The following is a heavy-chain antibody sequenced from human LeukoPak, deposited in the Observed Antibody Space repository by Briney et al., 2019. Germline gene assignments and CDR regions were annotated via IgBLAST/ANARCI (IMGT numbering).Heavy chain of an antibody. CDR2: ISSSSSYT. V-gene: IGHV3-11*06. J-gene: IGHJ6*02. D-gene: IGHD4-11*01. CDR3: ARAPHYSNYGPYYYGMDV. Sequence: PGGSLRLSCAASGFTFSDYYMSWIRQAPGKGLEWVSYISSSSSYTNYADSVKGRFTISRDNAKNSLYLQMNSLRVEDTAVYYCARAPHYSNYGPYYYGMDVWGQGTTVTVSS. CDR1: GFTFSDYY.